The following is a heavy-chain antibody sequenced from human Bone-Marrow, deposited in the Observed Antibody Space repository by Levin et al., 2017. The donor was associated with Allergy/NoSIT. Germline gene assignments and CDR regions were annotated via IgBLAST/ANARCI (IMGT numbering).Heavy chain of an antibody. CDR3: ARARYYSGGSCCSGIDS. D-gene: IGHD2-15*01. Sequence: GGSLRLSCAAFDFTFSGYWMSWVRQAPGKGLEWVAYINIDGSEKYYVDSVKGRFTISRDNANNSQFLQMNSLRAEDTAVYYCARARYYSGGSCCSGIDSWGQGTLVTVSS. CDR2: INIDGSEK. J-gene: IGHJ4*02. V-gene: IGHV3-7*01. CDR1: DFTFSGYW.